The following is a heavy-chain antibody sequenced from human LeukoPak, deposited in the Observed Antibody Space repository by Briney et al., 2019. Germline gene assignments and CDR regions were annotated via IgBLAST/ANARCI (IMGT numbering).Heavy chain of an antibody. CDR1: GYSISSGYY. J-gene: IGHJ4*02. D-gene: IGHD2-2*01. Sequence: SETLSLTCTVSGYSISSGYYWGWIRQPPGKGLEWIGSIYHSGSTYYNPSLKSRVTISVDTSKNQFSLRLSSVTAADTAVYYCARSSRSWSTFDNWGQGTLVTVSS. CDR2: IYHSGST. CDR3: ARSSRSWSTFDN. V-gene: IGHV4-38-2*02.